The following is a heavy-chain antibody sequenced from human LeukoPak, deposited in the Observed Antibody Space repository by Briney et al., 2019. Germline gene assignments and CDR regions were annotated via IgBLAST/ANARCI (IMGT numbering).Heavy chain of an antibody. J-gene: IGHJ4*02. CDR1: GFTFSDYY. CDR3: ARASTGEQWLVRYFDY. D-gene: IGHD6-19*01. Sequence: GGSLRLSCAASGFTFSDYYTSWIRQAPGKGLEWVSYISSSGSTIYYADSVKGRFTISRDNAKNSLYLQMNSLRAEDTAVYYCARASTGEQWLVRYFDYWGQGTLVTVSS. CDR2: ISSSGSTI. V-gene: IGHV3-11*04.